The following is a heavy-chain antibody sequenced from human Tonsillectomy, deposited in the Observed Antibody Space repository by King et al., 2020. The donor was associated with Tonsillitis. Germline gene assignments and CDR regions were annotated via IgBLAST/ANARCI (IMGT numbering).Heavy chain of an antibody. Sequence: VQLVESGGGVVQPGRSLRLSCAASGFTFSSYGMHWVRQAPGKGLEWVAVISYDGSNKYYADSVKGRFTISRDNSKNTLYLQMNSLRAEDTAVYYCARDRFGGYSGYDYPDYWGQGTLVTVSS. CDR2: ISYDGSNK. J-gene: IGHJ4*02. CDR1: GFTFSSYG. V-gene: IGHV3-33*05. D-gene: IGHD5-12*01. CDR3: ARDRFGGYSGYDYPDY.